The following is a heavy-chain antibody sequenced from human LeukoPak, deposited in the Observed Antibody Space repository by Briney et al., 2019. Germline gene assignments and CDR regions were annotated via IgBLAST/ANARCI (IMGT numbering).Heavy chain of an antibody. CDR3: ARRDYGGKHFDY. CDR1: GYSFTSYW. D-gene: IGHD4-23*01. Sequence: GESLKISCKGSGYSFTSYWIAWVRQMPGKGLEWMGIIYPGDSDITYSPSFQGQVTISADKSINIAYLQWSSLKASDTAMYFCARRDYGGKHFDYWGQGTLVTVSS. V-gene: IGHV5-51*01. J-gene: IGHJ4*02. CDR2: IYPGDSDI.